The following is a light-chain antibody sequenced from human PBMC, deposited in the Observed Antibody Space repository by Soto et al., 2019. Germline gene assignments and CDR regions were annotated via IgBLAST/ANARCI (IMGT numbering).Light chain of an antibody. Sequence: EIVMTQSPATLAVSPGETATLSCRASQSLSGNLAWYQQKPGQAPRLLLFRASTRATGVPARFSGSGSGTEFTLTISSLEPEDFAVYYCQQYGSSPRTFGGGTKVDIK. CDR1: QSLSGN. CDR3: QQYGSSPRT. CDR2: RAS. V-gene: IGKV3-15*01. J-gene: IGKJ4*01.